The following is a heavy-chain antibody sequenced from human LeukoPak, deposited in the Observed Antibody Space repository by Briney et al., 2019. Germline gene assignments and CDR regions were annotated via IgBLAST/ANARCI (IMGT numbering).Heavy chain of an antibody. J-gene: IGHJ5*02. D-gene: IGHD3-10*01. V-gene: IGHV3-23*01. CDR1: GFTFSSYA. Sequence: PGGSLRLSCAASGFTFSSYAMSWVRQAPGKGLEWVSAISGSGGSTYYADSVKGRFTISRDNSKNTLYLQMNSLRAEDTAVYYCAKDRPMVLGAADWFDPWGQGTLVTVSS. CDR2: ISGSGGST. CDR3: AKDRPMVLGAADWFDP.